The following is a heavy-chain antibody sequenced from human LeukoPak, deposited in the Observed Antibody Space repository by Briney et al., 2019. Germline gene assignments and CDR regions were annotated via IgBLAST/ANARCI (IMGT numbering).Heavy chain of an antibody. CDR3: ARGQGYCSGGSCQYYYYYGMDV. J-gene: IGHJ6*02. CDR1: GGTFSSYA. D-gene: IGHD2-15*01. CDR2: IIPIFGTA. Sequence: ASVKVSCKASGGTFSSYAISWVRQAPGQGLEWMGGIIPIFGTANYAQKFQGRVTITADESTSTAYMELSNLRSEDTAVYYCARGQGYCSGGSCQYYYYYGMDVWGQGTTVTVSS. V-gene: IGHV1-69*13.